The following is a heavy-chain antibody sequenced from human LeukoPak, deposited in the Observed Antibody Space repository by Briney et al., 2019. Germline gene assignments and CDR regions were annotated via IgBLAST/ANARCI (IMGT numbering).Heavy chain of an antibody. V-gene: IGHV1-8*01. J-gene: IGHJ6*02. D-gene: IGHD6-19*01. Sequence: ASVKVSCKASGYTFTSYDINWVRQATGQGLEWMGWMNPNSGNTGYAQKFQGRVTMTRNTSISTAYMELSSLRSEDTAVYYCALSSGWFGISYYYYYYGMDVWGRGTTVTVSS. CDR1: GYTFTSYD. CDR3: ALSSGWFGISYYYYYYGMDV. CDR2: MNPNSGNT.